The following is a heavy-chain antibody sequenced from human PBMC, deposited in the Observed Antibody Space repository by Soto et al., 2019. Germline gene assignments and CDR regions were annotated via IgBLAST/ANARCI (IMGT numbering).Heavy chain of an antibody. V-gene: IGHV3-21*01. Sequence: GGSLRLSCAASGFTFSSYSMNWVRQAPGKGLGWVSSISSSSSYIYYADSVKGRFTISRDNAKNSLYLQMNSLRAEDTAVYYCARDSIQLWSYGMDVWGQGTTVTVSS. CDR2: ISSSSSYI. CDR3: ARDSIQLWSYGMDV. J-gene: IGHJ6*02. D-gene: IGHD5-18*01. CDR1: GFTFSSYS.